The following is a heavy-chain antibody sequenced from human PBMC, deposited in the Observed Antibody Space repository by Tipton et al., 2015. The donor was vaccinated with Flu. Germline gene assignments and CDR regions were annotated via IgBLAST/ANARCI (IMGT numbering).Heavy chain of an antibody. D-gene: IGHD3-22*01. Sequence: TLSLTCTVSGGSISSYYWSWIRQPAGKGLEWIGRIYTSGSTNYNPSLKSRVTMSVDTSKNQFSLKLSSVTAADTAVYYCARDRPRRITMIVVARNDAFDIWGLGTMVTVSS. CDR2: IYTSGST. V-gene: IGHV4-4*07. CDR1: GGSISSYY. CDR3: ARDRPRRITMIVVARNDAFDI. J-gene: IGHJ3*02.